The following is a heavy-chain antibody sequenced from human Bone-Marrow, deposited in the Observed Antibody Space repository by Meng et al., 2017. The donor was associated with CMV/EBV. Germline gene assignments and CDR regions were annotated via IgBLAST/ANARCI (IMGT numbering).Heavy chain of an antibody. V-gene: IGHV1-69*04. CDR1: GGTFSSYT. CDR2: INPILGIA. Sequence: SVKVSCKGSGGTFSSYTIRWVRQAPGKGLEWMGRINPILGIANYAQKFQGRVTITADKSTSTVYMELSSLRSEDTVVWYCARDLTKMDIVVVPAAASTDNWFDPWGQGTQVTVSS. D-gene: IGHD2-2*03. CDR3: ARDLTKMDIVVVPAAASTDNWFDP. J-gene: IGHJ5*02.